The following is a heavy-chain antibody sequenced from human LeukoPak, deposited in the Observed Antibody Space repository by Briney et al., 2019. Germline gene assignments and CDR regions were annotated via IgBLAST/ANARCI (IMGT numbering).Heavy chain of an antibody. CDR1: GGTFSSYA. CDR2: IIPIFGTA. V-gene: IGHV1-69*05. CDR3: ARSGPLRFLEWALINWFDP. D-gene: IGHD3-3*01. Sequence: ASVKVSCKASGGTFSSYAISWVRQAPGQGLEWMGGIIPIFGTANYAQKFQGRVTITTDESTSTAYMELSSLRSGDTAVYYCARSGPLRFLEWALINWFDPWGQGTLVTVSS. J-gene: IGHJ5*02.